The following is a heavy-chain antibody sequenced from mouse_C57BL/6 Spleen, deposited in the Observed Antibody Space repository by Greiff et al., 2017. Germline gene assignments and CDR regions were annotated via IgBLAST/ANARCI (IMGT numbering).Heavy chain of an antibody. J-gene: IGHJ4*01. Sequence: VQLQQSGPELVKPGASVKIPCKASGYTFTDYNMDWVKQSHGKSLEWIGDINPNNGGTIYNQKFKGKATLTVDKSSSTAYMELRRLTSEDTAVYYCARLLWGYYYAMDYWGQGTSVTVSS. CDR1: GYTFTDYN. CDR2: INPNNGGT. D-gene: IGHD1-1*02. V-gene: IGHV1-18*01. CDR3: ARLLWGYYYAMDY.